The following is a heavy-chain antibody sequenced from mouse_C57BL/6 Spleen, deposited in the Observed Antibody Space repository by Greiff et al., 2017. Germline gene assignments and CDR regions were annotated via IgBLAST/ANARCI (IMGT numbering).Heavy chain of an antibody. CDR3: TRWLLQYSFDY. J-gene: IGHJ2*01. Sequence: QVQLQQSGAELVRPGASVTLSCKASGYTFTDYEMHWVKQTPVHGLEWIGAIDPETGGTAYHQKFKGKAILTADKSSSTAYMELRSLTSEDSAVXYCTRWLLQYSFDYWGQGTTLTVSS. V-gene: IGHV1-15*01. CDR2: IDPETGGT. CDR1: GYTFTDYE. D-gene: IGHD2-3*01.